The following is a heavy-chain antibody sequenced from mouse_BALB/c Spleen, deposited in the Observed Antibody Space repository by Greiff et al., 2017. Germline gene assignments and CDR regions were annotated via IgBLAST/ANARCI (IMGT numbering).Heavy chain of an antibody. CDR2: INPSTGYT. CDR3: ARSKSSIYYDYDLDY. CDR1: GYTFTSYW. V-gene: IGHV1-7*01. J-gene: IGHJ4*01. Sequence: VQLQQSGAELAKPGASVKMSCKASGYTFTSYWMHWVKQRPGQGLEWIGYINPSTGYTEYNQKFKDKATLTADKSSSTAYMQLSSLTSEDSAVYYCARSKSSIYYDYDLDYWGQGTSVTVSS. D-gene: IGHD2-4*01.